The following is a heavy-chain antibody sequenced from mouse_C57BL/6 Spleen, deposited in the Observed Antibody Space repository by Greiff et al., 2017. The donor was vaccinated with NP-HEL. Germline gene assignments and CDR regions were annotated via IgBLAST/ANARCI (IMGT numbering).Heavy chain of an antibody. D-gene: IGHD1-1*02. J-gene: IGHJ3*01. CDR2: ISSGGGYT. V-gene: IGHV5-6*01. CDR1: GFTFSSYC. Sequence: DVHLVQSGADLVKPGGSLKLSCAASGFTFSSYCMSWVRQTPDKRLEWVATISSGGGYTNYHDSVKGRFTISRDKAKNTLYLQMSRLKSEDTARCSCARLYGPWFAYWGQGTLVTVSA. CDR3: ARLYGPWFAY.